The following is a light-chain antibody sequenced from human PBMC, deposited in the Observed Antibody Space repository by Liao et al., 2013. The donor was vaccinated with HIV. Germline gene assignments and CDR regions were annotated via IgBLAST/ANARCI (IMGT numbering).Light chain of an antibody. CDR2: YDS. CDR3: QAWDSSTVV. J-gene: IGLJ2*01. V-gene: IGLV3-21*01. CDR1: NIGSKT. Sequence: SLVLTQPPSVSVAPGKTARLTCGGNNIGSKTVHWYQKKPGQSPVLVITYDSGRPSGIPERFSGSYSGNTATLTISGTQAIDEADYFCQAWDSSTVVFGGGTKLTVL.